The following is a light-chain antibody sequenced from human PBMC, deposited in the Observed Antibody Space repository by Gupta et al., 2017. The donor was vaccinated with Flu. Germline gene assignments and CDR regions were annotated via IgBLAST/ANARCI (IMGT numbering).Light chain of an antibody. CDR2: SNN. Sequence: QSVLTQPPSASGTPGQRVTISCSGSSSKSGGNDVNWYQHVQGKAPKVLMYSNNERPAGAPDRFSGSKSATSASLAISGLQAEDEAVYFCAAWDDSLNAWVFGGGTYLTVL. V-gene: IGLV1-44*01. J-gene: IGLJ3*02. CDR1: SSKSGGND. CDR3: AAWDDSLNAWV.